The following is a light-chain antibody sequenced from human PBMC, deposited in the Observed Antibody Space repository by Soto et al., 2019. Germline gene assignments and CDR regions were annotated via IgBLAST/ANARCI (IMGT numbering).Light chain of an antibody. V-gene: IGKV3-15*01. CDR3: QQYNNWPRL. J-gene: IGKJ1*01. CDR2: GAS. CDR1: QSVSSN. Sequence: EIVMTQSPVTLSVSPGERATLSCRASQSVSSNLAWYQQKPGQAPRLLIYGASTRATCIPARFSGSGSGTEFTPTISSLQSEDFAVYYCQQYNNWPRLFGQGTKVDIK.